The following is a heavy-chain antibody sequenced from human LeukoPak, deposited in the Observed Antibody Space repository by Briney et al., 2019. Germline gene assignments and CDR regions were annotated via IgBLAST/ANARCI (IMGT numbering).Heavy chain of an antibody. D-gene: IGHD3-16*01. J-gene: IGHJ6*03. CDR1: GGSISSSSYY. V-gene: IGHV4-39*07. CDR2: IFHSGST. CDR3: ARVNLAFYYYMDV. Sequence: SETLTLTCTVSGGSISSSSYYWGWIRQPPGTGLEWIVSIFHSGSTYYNPSLKSRVTISVDTSKNQFSLKLSSVTAADRAVYYCARVNLAFYYYMDVWGKGTTVTVSS.